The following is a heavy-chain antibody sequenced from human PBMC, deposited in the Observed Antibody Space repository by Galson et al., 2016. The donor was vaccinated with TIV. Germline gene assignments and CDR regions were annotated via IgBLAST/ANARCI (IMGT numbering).Heavy chain of an antibody. V-gene: IGHV3-7*01. Sequence: SLRLSCAASVFTFSSYWISWVRQAPGKGLEWVANIKQDGSEKYYVDSVKGRFTISRDNAKNSSFLQMNSLRVEDTAVYYCARAIGASGSYWGQGVLVTVSS. CDR2: IKQDGSEK. D-gene: IGHD3-10*01. CDR3: ARAIGASGSY. CDR1: VFTFSSYW. J-gene: IGHJ4*02.